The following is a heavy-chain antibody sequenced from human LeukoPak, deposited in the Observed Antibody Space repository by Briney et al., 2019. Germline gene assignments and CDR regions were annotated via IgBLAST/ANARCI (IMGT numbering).Heavy chain of an antibody. D-gene: IGHD6-19*01. CDR1: GFTFSSYA. CDR2: ISDSGGKT. J-gene: IGHJ4*02. Sequence: GGSLRLSCAASGFTFSSYAMSWVRQAPGKGLEWVSAISDSGGKTYYADSVKGRFSISRDTSKNTLYLQMNSLRAEDTAVYYCARGGERWLVYFDFWGQGTLVTVSS. V-gene: IGHV3-23*01. CDR3: ARGGERWLVYFDF.